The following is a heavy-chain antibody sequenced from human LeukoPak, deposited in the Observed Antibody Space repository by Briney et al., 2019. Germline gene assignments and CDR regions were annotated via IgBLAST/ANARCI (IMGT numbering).Heavy chain of an antibody. CDR1: GGSISSSSYY. D-gene: IGHD6-13*01. J-gene: IGHJ4*02. Sequence: SETLSLTCTVSGGSISSSSYYWGWIRQPPGKGLEWIGSIYYSGSTYYNPSLKSRVTISLDTSKNQFSLKLSSVTAADTAVYYCARHRIAAADFDYWGQGTLVTVSS. CDR3: ARHRIAAADFDY. V-gene: IGHV4-39*01. CDR2: IYYSGST.